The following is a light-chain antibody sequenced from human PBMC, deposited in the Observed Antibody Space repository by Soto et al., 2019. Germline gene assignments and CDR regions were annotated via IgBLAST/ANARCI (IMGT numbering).Light chain of an antibody. V-gene: IGLV2-14*03. J-gene: IGLJ1*01. Sequence: QSALTQPASVSGSPGQAITISCSGTSSDVGAFNYVSWYQQHPGKAPKLTIYDVSNRPSGVSNRFSGSKSGNTASLTTSGLRAEDEADYYCNSYTSNNTYVFGTGTKVTVL. CDR2: DVS. CDR1: SSDVGAFNY. CDR3: NSYTSNNTYV.